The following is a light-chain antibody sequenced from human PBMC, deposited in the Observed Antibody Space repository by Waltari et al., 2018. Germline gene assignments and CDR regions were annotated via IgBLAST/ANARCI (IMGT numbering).Light chain of an antibody. CDR3: SSYAGSTCVV. Sequence: QSALTQPPSASGSPGQSVTISCTGTSSDIGGYNYVSWYQQHPGKAPRLMIYEVNKRPYGVPVRCSGSRYGNTASLTVSGLQAEDEADYFCSSYAGSTCVVFGGGTKLTVL. CDR2: EVN. J-gene: IGLJ2*01. CDR1: SSDIGGYNY. V-gene: IGLV2-8*01.